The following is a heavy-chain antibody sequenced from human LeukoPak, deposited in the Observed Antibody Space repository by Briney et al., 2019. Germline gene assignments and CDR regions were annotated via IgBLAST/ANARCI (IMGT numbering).Heavy chain of an antibody. Sequence: GGSLRLSCTTSGSTFGDYAMSWVRQAPGKGLEWVSFIRRKAHGGTTEYAASVKGRFSSSRDDSKSIAYLQMNSLKTEDIAVYFCTRVTYYYDNSGYFHFDSWGQGSPVTVSS. CDR3: TRVTYYYDNSGYFHFDS. V-gene: IGHV3-49*04. CDR1: GSTFGDYA. CDR2: IRRKAHGGTT. D-gene: IGHD3-22*01. J-gene: IGHJ4*02.